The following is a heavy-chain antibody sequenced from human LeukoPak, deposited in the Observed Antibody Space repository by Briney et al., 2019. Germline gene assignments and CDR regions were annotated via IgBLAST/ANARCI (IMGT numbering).Heavy chain of an antibody. V-gene: IGHV3-7*01. CDR3: ARIAVTGTDWFDP. J-gene: IGHJ5*02. D-gene: IGHD6-19*01. Sequence: GGSLRLSCAASGFTLSRDSMNWVRQAPGKGLEWVANIKQDGSEKTYVDSVKGRFTISRDNAKNSLYLQMNSLRAEDTAVYSCARIAVTGTDWFDPWGQGTLVTVSS. CDR2: IKQDGSEK. CDR1: GFTLSRDS.